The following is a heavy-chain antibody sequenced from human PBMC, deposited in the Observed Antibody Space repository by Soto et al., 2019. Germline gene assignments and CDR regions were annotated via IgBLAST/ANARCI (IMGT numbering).Heavy chain of an antibody. V-gene: IGHV1-18*01. CDR2: ISAYNGNT. J-gene: IGHJ6*02. CDR1: GYTFTSYG. D-gene: IGHD2-2*01. Sequence: VASVKVSCKASGYTFTSYGISWVRQAPGQGLEWMGWISAYNGNTNYAQKLQGRVTMTTDTSTSTAYMELRSLRSDDTAVYYCARDGDIVVVPAAMEVGYYYYGMDVWGQGTTVTVSS. CDR3: ARDGDIVVVPAAMEVGYYYYGMDV.